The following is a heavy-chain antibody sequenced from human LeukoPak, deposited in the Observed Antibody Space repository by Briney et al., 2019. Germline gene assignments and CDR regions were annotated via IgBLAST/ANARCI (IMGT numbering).Heavy chain of an antibody. V-gene: IGHV3-21*01. CDR2: ISSSSSYI. D-gene: IGHD6-13*01. Sequence: KAGGSLRLSCAASGFTFSSYSMNWVRQAPGKGLEWVSSISSSSSYIYYADSVKGRFTISRDNAKNSLYLQMNSLRAEDTAVYYCAREGIAAAPGAFDIWGQGTMVTVSS. CDR1: GFTFSSYS. CDR3: AREGIAAAPGAFDI. J-gene: IGHJ3*02.